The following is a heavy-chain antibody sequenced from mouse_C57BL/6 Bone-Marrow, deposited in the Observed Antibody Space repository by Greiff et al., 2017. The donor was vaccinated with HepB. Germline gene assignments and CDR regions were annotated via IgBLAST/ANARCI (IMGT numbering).Heavy chain of an antibody. Sequence: EVQLQQSGPELVKPGASVKISCKASGYSFTGYYMNWVKQSPEKSLEWIGEINPSTGGTTYNQKFKAKATLTVDKSSSTAYMQLKSLTSEDSAVYYCAKRYYDPFAYWGQGTLVTVSA. CDR2: INPSTGGT. CDR3: AKRYYDPFAY. D-gene: IGHD1-1*01. CDR1: GYSFTGYY. J-gene: IGHJ3*01. V-gene: IGHV1-42*01.